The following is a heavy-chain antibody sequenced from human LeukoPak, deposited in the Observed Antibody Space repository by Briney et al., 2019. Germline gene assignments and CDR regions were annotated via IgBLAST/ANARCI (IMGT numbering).Heavy chain of an antibody. V-gene: IGHV3-23*01. Sequence: PGGSLRLSCAASGFTFSSYAMSWVRQAPGKGLEWVSAISGSGGSTYYADSVKGRFTISRDNSKNTLYLQMNSLRAEDTAVYYCASTIFGVVITIPSFDYWGQGTLVTVSP. J-gene: IGHJ4*02. CDR3: ASTIFGVVITIPSFDY. CDR1: GFTFSSYA. D-gene: IGHD3-3*01. CDR2: ISGSGGST.